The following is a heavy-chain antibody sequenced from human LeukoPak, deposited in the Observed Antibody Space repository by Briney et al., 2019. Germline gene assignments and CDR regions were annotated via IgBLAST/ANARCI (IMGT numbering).Heavy chain of an antibody. V-gene: IGHV3-64*01. Sequence: GGSLRLSCGASGFTFSSYAMDGVGQAPGKGLEYVAAISSNGGSTYYANSLKGRFTISRDNSKNTLYFQMGSLRAGDMAVYYFARDVGPFDYWGRGTRVTAPS. CDR2: ISSNGGST. D-gene: IGHD1-26*01. J-gene: IGHJ4*02. CDR1: GFTFSSYA. CDR3: ARDVGPFDY.